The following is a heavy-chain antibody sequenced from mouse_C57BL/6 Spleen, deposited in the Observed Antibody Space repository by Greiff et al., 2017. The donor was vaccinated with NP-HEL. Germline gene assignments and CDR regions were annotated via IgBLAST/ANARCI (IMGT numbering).Heavy chain of an antibody. CDR1: GYTFTSYW. D-gene: IGHD1-1*02. J-gene: IGHJ1*03. V-gene: IGHV1-61*01. CDR3: ARSVMGPWYFDV. Sequence: QVQLQQPGAELVRPGSSVKLSCKASGYTFTSYWMDWVKQRPGQGLEWIGNIYPSDSETHYNQKFKDKATLTVDKSSSTAYMQLSSLTSEDSAVYYCARSVMGPWYFDVWGTGTTVTVSS. CDR2: IYPSDSET.